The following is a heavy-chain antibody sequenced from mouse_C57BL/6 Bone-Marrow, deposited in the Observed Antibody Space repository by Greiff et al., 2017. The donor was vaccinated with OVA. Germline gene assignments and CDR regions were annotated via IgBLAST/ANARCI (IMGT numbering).Heavy chain of an antibody. J-gene: IGHJ1*03. CDR2: INPNYGTT. Sequence: VQLQQSGPELVKPGASVKISCKASGYSFTDYNMNWVKQSNGKSLEWIGVINPNYGTTSYNQKFKGKATLTVDQSSSTAYMQLNSLTSEDSAVYCGAGVYDGYVCYFDDWGTGTTVTVSA. V-gene: IGHV1-39*01. D-gene: IGHD2-3*01. CDR1: GYSFTDYN. CDR3: AGVYDGYVCYFDD.